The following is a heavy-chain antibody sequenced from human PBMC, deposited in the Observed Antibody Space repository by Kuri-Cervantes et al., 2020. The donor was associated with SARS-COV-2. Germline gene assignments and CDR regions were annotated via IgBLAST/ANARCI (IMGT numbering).Heavy chain of an antibody. V-gene: IGHV3-7*01. J-gene: IGHJ5*02. D-gene: IGHD6-19*01. CDR3: AGGYSSGWPDH. CDR2: MKRDGSEK. CDR1: GW. Sequence: GGSLRLSCEASGWMTWVRQAPGKGLEWVASMKRDGSEKYYVDSVKGRFTISRDNAKNSLDLQMNSLRPDDTAVYYCAGGYSSGWPDHWGQGTLVTVSS.